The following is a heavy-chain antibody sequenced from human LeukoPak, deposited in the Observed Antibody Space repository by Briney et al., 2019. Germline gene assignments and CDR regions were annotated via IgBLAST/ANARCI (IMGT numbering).Heavy chain of an antibody. V-gene: IGHV5-51*01. CDR3: ARFVGACSGGSCYSDY. CDR1: RYSFTSYW. J-gene: IGHJ4*02. D-gene: IGHD2-15*01. CDR2: IYPGDSDT. Sequence: GESLKISCKGSRYSFTSYWIGWVRQMPGKGLEWMGIIYPGDSDTRYSSSFQGQVTISADKSISTAYLQWNSLKASDTAMYYCARFVGACSGGSCYSDYWGQGTLVTVSS.